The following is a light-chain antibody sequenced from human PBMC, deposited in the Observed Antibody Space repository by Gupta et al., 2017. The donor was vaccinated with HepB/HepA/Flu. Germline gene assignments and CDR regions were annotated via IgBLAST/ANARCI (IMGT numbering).Light chain of an antibody. CDR1: QSVSNSY. J-gene: IGKJ1*01. Sequence: EIVLTQSPGTLSLSPGERATLSCRASQSVSNSYLAWYQQKPGQAPRLLIYDASSRATGIPDRFSGSGSGTDFTLTISRLEPEDSAVYHCHQYGSSPWTFGQGTMVEI. V-gene: IGKV3-20*01. CDR3: HQYGSSPWT. CDR2: DAS.